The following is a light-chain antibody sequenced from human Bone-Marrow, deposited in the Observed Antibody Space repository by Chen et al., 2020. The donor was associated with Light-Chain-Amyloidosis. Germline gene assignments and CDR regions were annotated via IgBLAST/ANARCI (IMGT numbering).Light chain of an antibody. V-gene: IGKV1-5*03. CDR1: HTIDKW. CDR2: KAS. CDR3: QQYNSYSYT. Sequence: DIQMTQSPSTLSASVGDRVTITCRASHTIDKWLAWYQQKPGKAPNLLIYKASTLESGVPSRFSGSGCGTEFTLTIDSLQPDDFATYYCQQYNSYSYTFGQGTKLELK. J-gene: IGKJ2*01.